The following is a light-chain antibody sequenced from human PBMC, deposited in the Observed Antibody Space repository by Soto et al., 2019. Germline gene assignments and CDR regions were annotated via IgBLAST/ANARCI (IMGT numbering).Light chain of an antibody. J-gene: IGKJ2*01. CDR2: DAS. CDR3: QQYNSYCYT. CDR1: QSISSW. V-gene: IGKV1-5*01. Sequence: DIQMTQSPSTLSASVGDRVTITCRASQSISSWLAWYQQKPGKAPNLLIYDASSLETGVLSRLSGRGSGTEFTLTISSLQPDDFATYYCQQYNSYCYTFGQGTKLEIK.